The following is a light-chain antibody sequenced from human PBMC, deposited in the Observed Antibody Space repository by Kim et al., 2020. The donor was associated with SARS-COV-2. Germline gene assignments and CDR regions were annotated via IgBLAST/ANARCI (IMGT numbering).Light chain of an antibody. V-gene: IGKV1-39*01. CDR1: QSISTF. CDR2: AAS. J-gene: IGKJ2*01. CDR3: QQSYTTPRT. Sequence: ASVGDTVTITCRASQSISTFLNWYQHRPGKAPKLLMFAASRLQSGVPSRFTGSGSGTDFTLTISSLPPEDFATYFCQQSYTTPRTFGQGTKLEI.